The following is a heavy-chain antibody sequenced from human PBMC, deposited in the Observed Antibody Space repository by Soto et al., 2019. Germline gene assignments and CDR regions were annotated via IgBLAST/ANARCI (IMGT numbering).Heavy chain of an antibody. Sequence: EVQLLESGGGLAQPGRSLRLSCAASGFTFSNYAMSWVRQAPGQGLDWVSAISGSGGTTYYAVSVKGRFTISRDNSKNTLFLQMNSLRAEDAAVYYCAKFFVETGSNSGWPWSFHYWGQGTLVTVSS. J-gene: IGHJ4*02. CDR1: GFTFSNYA. CDR2: ISGSGGTT. CDR3: AKFFVETGSNSGWPWSFHY. V-gene: IGHV3-23*01. D-gene: IGHD6-25*01.